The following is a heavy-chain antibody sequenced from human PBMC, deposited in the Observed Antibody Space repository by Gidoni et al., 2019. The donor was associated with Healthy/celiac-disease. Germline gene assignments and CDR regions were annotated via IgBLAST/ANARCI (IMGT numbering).Heavy chain of an antibody. CDR1: GYSFPSYW. J-gene: IGHJ6*02. D-gene: IGHD6-6*01. CDR2: IYPGDSDT. CDR3: ARRHIAARPLYYYGMDV. Sequence: EVQLVQSGAEGKKPGESLKFSCTAPGYSFPSYWIGWVRQMPGKGLEWRGIIYPGDSDTRYSPSFQGQVTISADKSISTAYLQWSSLKASDTAMYYCARRHIAARPLYYYGMDVWGQGTTVTVSS. V-gene: IGHV5-51*01.